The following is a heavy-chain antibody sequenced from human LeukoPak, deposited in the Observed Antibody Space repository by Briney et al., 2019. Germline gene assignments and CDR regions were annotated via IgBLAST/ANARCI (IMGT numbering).Heavy chain of an antibody. CDR3: ARDSPRVYYGSGSYYNALGY. J-gene: IGHJ4*02. Sequence: GASVKVSCKASGYTFTSYYMHWVRQAPGQGLEWMGIINPSGGSTSYAQKFQGRVTMTRDTSTCTVYMELSSLRSEDTTVYYCARDSPRVYYGSGSYYNALGYWGQGTLVTASS. D-gene: IGHD3-10*01. CDR2: INPSGGST. CDR1: GYTFTSYY. V-gene: IGHV1-46*01.